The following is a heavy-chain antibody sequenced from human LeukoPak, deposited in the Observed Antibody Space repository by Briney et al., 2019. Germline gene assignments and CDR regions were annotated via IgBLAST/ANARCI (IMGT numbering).Heavy chain of an antibody. D-gene: IGHD3-16*01. CDR1: GFTFSSYW. Sequence: GGSLRLSCAASGFTFSSYWMHWVRQAPGKGPVWVSLINSDGSSTTYADSVKGRFTISRDNAKNTFYLQMNSLRAEDTAVHYCVRTLHNWFDPWGQGTLVTVSS. V-gene: IGHV3-74*01. CDR2: INSDGSST. J-gene: IGHJ5*02. CDR3: VRTLHNWFDP.